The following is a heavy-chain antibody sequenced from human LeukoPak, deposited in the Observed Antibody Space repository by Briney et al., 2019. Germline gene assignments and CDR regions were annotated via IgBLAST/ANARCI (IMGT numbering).Heavy chain of an antibody. CDR3: ASRIAAAGDF. D-gene: IGHD6-13*01. CDR1: GFTFSSYW. Sequence: GGSLRLSCSASGFTFSSYWMSWVRQAPGKGLEWVANIKQDGSETFYVDSVKGRFTISRDNAKNSLYLQMNSPRADDTAVYYCASRIAAAGDFWGQGTLVTVSS. CDR2: IKQDGSET. V-gene: IGHV3-7*01. J-gene: IGHJ4*02.